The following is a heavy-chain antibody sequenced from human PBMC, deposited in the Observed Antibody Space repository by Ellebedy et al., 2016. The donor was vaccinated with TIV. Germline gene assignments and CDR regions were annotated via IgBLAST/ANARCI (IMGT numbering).Heavy chain of an antibody. V-gene: IGHV3-48*03. J-gene: IGHJ4*02. D-gene: IGHD2-21*01. CDR1: GFTFSSYE. CDR3: ARVSGEATIAY. Sequence: GGSLRLFCAASGFTFSSYEMNWVRQAPGKGLEWVSYISSSGSTIYYADSVKGRFTISRDNAKNSLYLQMNSLRAEDTAVYYCARVSGEATIAYWGLGTLVTVSS. CDR2: ISSSGSTI.